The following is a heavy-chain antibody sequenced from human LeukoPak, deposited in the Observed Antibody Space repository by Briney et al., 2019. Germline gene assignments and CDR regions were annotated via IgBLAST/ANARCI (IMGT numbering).Heavy chain of an antibody. CDR3: ARGGVVAAAGTGYYYYYMDV. J-gene: IGHJ6*03. Sequence: GGSLRLSCAASGFTFSSYGMHWVRQAPGKGLEWVAFIRYDGSNKYYADSVKGRFTISRDNSKNTLYLQMNSLRAEDTAVCYCARGGVVAAAGTGYYYYYMDVWGKGTTVTVSS. V-gene: IGHV3-30*02. CDR2: IRYDGSNK. D-gene: IGHD6-13*01. CDR1: GFTFSSYG.